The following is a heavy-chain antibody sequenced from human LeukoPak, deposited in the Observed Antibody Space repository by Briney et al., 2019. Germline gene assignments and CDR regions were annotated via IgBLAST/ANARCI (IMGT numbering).Heavy chain of an antibody. D-gene: IGHD4-17*01. CDR2: IDHAGSI. J-gene: IGHJ6*02. CDR1: NGPLTGYF. Sequence: SETLSLTCAVYNGPLTGYFWSWIRQSPGKGLEWIGEIDHAGSISYNPSLKSRVIVSRETSRKQFSLKLSSVTAADTAVYYCARLTLDRYGDPYYYYYGMDVWGQGTTVTVSS. V-gene: IGHV4-34*01. CDR3: ARLTLDRYGDPYYYYYGMDV.